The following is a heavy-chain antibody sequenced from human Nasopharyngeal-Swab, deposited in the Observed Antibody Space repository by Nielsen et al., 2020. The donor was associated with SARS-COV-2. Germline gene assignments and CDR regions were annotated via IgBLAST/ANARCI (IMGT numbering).Heavy chain of an antibody. V-gene: IGHV3-30-3*01. Sequence: SWAASGFTFSRYTMHWVRQAPGKGLKWVAVISYDGSNKYYADSVKGRFTISRDISKNTLYLQMNSLRAEDTAVFYCASTPLDSSGYYYAFHYWGRGTLVTVSS. CDR2: ISYDGSNK. CDR3: ASTPLDSSGYYYAFHY. CDR1: GFTFSRYT. J-gene: IGHJ4*02. D-gene: IGHD3-22*01.